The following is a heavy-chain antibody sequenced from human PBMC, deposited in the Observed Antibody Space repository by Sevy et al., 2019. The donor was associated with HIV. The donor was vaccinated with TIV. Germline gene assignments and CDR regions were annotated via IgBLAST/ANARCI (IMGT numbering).Heavy chain of an antibody. V-gene: IGHV4-39*01. Sequence: SETLSLTCTASGGSISSSSFYWGWIRQPPGKGLEWLGSVYYSGSTYYNPSLKSRVTISVDTSKNQLFLKLSSVTAADTAVYYCAKYYDSYYYYGMDVWGQGTTVTVSS. CDR2: VYYSGST. CDR1: GGSISSSSFY. D-gene: IGHD3-3*01. J-gene: IGHJ6*02. CDR3: AKYYDSYYYYGMDV.